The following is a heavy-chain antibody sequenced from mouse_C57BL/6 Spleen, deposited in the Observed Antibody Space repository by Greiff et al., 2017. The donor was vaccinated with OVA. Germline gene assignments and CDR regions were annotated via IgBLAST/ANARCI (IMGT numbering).Heavy chain of an antibody. Sequence: EVKLMESGGGLVKPGGSLKLSCAASGFTFSSYTMSWVRQTPEKRLEWVATISGGGGNTYYPDSVKGRFTISRDNAKNTLYLQMSSLRSEDTALYYCARLGQAWFAYWGQGTLVTVSA. CDR2: ISGGGGNT. J-gene: IGHJ3*01. CDR3: ARLGQAWFAY. V-gene: IGHV5-9*01. D-gene: IGHD3-3*01. CDR1: GFTFSSYT.